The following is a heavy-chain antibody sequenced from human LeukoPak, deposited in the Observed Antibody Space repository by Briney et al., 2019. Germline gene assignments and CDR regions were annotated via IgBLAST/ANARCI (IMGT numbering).Heavy chain of an antibody. CDR3: ASQGSIAAAGTRY. CDR1: GYTFTSYY. V-gene: IGHV1-46*01. Sequence: ASVKVSCKASGYTFTSYYMHWVRQAPGQGLEWMGIINPSGGSTSYAQKFQGRVTMTRDTSTSTVYMELSSLRSEDTAVCYCASQGSIAAAGTRYWGQGTLVTVSS. J-gene: IGHJ4*02. CDR2: INPSGGST. D-gene: IGHD6-13*01.